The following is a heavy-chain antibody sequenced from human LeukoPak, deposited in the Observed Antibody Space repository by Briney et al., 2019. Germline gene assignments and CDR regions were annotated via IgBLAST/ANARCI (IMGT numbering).Heavy chain of an antibody. Sequence: GASVKVSCKVSGYTLTELSMHWVRQAPGKGLEWMGGFDPEDGETIYAQKLQGRVTMTTDTSTSTAYMELRSLRSDDTAVYYCVRDQYLNVMTGFDEWGQGTLVTVSS. J-gene: IGHJ4*02. V-gene: IGHV1-24*01. CDR2: FDPEDGET. CDR3: VRDQYLNVMTGFDE. D-gene: IGHD3-9*01. CDR1: GYTLTELS.